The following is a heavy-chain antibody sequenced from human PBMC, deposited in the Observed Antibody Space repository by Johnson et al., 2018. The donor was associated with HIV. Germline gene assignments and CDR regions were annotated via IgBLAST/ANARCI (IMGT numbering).Heavy chain of an antibody. CDR2: ISGSGGST. V-gene: IGHV3-23*04. Sequence: VQLVESGGGWVKPGGSLRLSCAASGFTFSSYAMSWVRQAPGKGLEWVSAISGSGGSTYYADSVKGRFTISRDNAKNSLYLQMNSLRAEDTALYYCAKDGYSSSWYPYAFDIWGQGTMVTVSS. D-gene: IGHD6-13*01. CDR1: GFTFSSYA. J-gene: IGHJ3*02. CDR3: AKDGYSSSWYPYAFDI.